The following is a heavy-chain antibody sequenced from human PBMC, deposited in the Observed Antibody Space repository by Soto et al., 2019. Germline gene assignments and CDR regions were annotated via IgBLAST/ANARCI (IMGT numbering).Heavy chain of an antibody. CDR2: IWYDGSNK. V-gene: IGHV3-33*01. Sequence: QVQLVESGGGVVQPGRSLRLSCAASGFTFSSYGMHWVRQAPGKGLEWVAVIWYDGSNKYYADSVKGRFTISRDNSKNTLYLQMNSLRAEDTAVYYCARDRFEGWEQRGGAYWGQGTLVTVSS. CDR1: GFTFSSYG. D-gene: IGHD1-26*01. J-gene: IGHJ4*02. CDR3: ARDRFEGWEQRGGAY.